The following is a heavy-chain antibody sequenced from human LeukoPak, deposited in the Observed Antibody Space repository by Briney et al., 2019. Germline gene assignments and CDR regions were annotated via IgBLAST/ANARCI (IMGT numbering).Heavy chain of an antibody. J-gene: IGHJ5*02. D-gene: IGHD3-3*01. CDR3: AGGGPTAYYDFWSGYKGNWFDP. CDR2: IYYSGST. V-gene: IGHV4-59*01. Sequence: PSETLSLTCTVSGGSISSYYWSWIRQPPGKGLEWIGYIYYSGSTNYNPSLKSRVTISVDTSKNQFSLKLSSVTAADTAVYYCAGGGPTAYYDFWSGYKGNWFDPWGQGTLVTASS. CDR1: GGSISSYY.